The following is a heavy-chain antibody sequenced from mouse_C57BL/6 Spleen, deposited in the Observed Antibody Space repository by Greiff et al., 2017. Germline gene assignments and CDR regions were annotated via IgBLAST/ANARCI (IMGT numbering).Heavy chain of an antibody. CDR3: ASLYYGSSYDFDY. V-gene: IGHV1-64*01. Sequence: QVQLQQPGAELVKPGASVKLSCKASGYTFTSYWMHWVKQRPGQGLEWIGMIHPNSGSTNYNEKFKSKATLTVDKSSRTAYMQLSSLTSEDSAVYYGASLYYGSSYDFDYWGQGTTLTVSS. CDR2: IHPNSGST. CDR1: GYTFTSYW. J-gene: IGHJ2*01. D-gene: IGHD1-1*01.